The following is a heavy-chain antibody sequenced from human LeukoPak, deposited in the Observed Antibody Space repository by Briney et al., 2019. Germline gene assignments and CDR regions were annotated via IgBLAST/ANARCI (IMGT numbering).Heavy chain of an antibody. CDR2: ISSGSNYI. CDR1: GFTFSSYE. CDR3: ARTIVGEYYDN. J-gene: IGHJ4*02. D-gene: IGHD1-26*01. Sequence: PGRSLRLSCAASGFTFSSYEMNWVRQAPGKGLEWVSTISSGSNYIYYANSMKGRFTISRDNAKDSLYLQMNSLRAEDTAVYFCARTIVGEYYDNWGQGTLVTVSS. V-gene: IGHV3-21*01.